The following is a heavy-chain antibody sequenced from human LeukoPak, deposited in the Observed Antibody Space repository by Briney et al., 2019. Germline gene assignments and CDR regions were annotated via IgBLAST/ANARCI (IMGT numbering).Heavy chain of an antibody. CDR3: ARYSGTPPLRFDY. D-gene: IGHD1-26*01. CDR1: GGSINSY. CDR2: ISGSGTI. J-gene: IGHJ4*02. V-gene: IGHV4-4*07. Sequence: SETLSLTCIVSGGSINSYWSWIRQPAGKGLEWIGRISGSGTITYNPALQSRLTISIDTSKNQFSLKLMSVTAADTAVYYCARYSGTPPLRFDYWGQGTLVTVSS.